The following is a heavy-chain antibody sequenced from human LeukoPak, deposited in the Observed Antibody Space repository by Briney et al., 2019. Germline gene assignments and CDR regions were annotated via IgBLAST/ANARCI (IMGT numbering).Heavy chain of an antibody. D-gene: IGHD6-19*01. CDR3: ARHELPGMSVTAGFDY. J-gene: IGHJ4*02. CDR2: ISYSGNT. Sequence: SERVSLTCTVSRGSISSYYWSWIRQPPGKGLEWIGYISYSGNTNYSPSLKSRVTISVDTSKNQFSLKLSSVTAADTAFYYCARHELPGMSVTAGFDYWGQGALVTVSS. CDR1: RGSISSYY. V-gene: IGHV4-59*01.